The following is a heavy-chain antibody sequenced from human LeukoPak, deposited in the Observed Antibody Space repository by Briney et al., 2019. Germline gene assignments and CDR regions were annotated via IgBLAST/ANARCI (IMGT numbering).Heavy chain of an antibody. CDR1: GGSISSRSYF. CDR3: ARDHANWNALGF. V-gene: IGHV4-39*07. Sequence: PSETLSLTCAVSGGSISSRSYFWGWIRQPPGKGLEWIGSIYYSGSTFYNPSLKSRVTISVDTSKNRFSLKLTSVTAADTAVYYCARDHANWNALGFWGQGTLVTVSS. J-gene: IGHJ4*02. CDR2: IYYSGST. D-gene: IGHD1-20*01.